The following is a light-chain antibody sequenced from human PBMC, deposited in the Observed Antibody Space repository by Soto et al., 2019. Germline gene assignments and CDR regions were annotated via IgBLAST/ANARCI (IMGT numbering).Light chain of an antibody. CDR1: QSVLYSSNNKNY. CDR3: QQYYNTPLT. CDR2: WAS. Sequence: DFVMTQSPDSLAVSLGERATINCKSSQSVLYSSNNKNYLAWYQQKPGQPPKLLIYWASTRESGVPDRFSGSGSGTDFTLTISSLQAEAVAVYYCQQYYNTPLTFCGGTKVEIK. V-gene: IGKV4-1*01. J-gene: IGKJ4*01.